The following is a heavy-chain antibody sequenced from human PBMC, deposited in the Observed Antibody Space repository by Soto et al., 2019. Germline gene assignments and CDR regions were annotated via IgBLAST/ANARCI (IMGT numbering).Heavy chain of an antibody. D-gene: IGHD6-19*01. Sequence: QVQLQESGPGLVKPSETLSLTCTVSGASINGYHWGWIRQPPGKGLEWIGYLYYTGSTHYNPSLKSRVTMSVDTSQNQFSLKLNSVTAADTAVYYCARGFAIGWYTYFFDLWGQGPLVTVSS. CDR2: LYYTGST. V-gene: IGHV4-59*08. CDR1: GASINGYH. CDR3: ARGFAIGWYTYFFDL. J-gene: IGHJ4*02.